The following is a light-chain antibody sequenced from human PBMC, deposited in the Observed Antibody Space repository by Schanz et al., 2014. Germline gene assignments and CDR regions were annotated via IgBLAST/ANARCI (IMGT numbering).Light chain of an antibody. Sequence: EIVLTQSPGTLSLSPGERATLSCRASRSVSSSYLAWYQQKPGQAPRLLIYGTSSRATGIPDRFGGSGSGTDFTLTISRLEPEDFAVYYCHQSGSSPRTFGQGTKVEIK. CDR2: GTS. CDR1: RSVSSSY. V-gene: IGKV3-20*01. CDR3: HQSGSSPRT. J-gene: IGKJ1*01.